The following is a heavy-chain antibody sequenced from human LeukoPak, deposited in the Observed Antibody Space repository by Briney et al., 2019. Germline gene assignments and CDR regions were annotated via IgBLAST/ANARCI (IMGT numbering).Heavy chain of an antibody. CDR3: ARDRDSNWYPYLDC. Sequence: GGSLRLSCAASGFTINGNWMSWVRQTPGKGLEWVANIKPDGSQKYYVDSVEGRFTISRDNAQNSPFLQISSLRVEDSAVYYCARDRDSNWYPYLDCWGQGTLVAVSS. J-gene: IGHJ4*02. D-gene: IGHD6-13*01. CDR1: GFTINGNW. V-gene: IGHV3-7*03. CDR2: IKPDGSQK.